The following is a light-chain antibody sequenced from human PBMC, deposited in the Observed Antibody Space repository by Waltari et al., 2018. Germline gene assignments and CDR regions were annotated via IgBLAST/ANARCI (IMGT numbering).Light chain of an antibody. Sequence: QSALTQPASVSGSPGKSITISCTGTSSDVGGYDYVSWYQQHPGKAPKLILNDVSNRPVEFSHRFSGSKSSNTASLTISGLQADDEAEYYCGSYTSSTTLAFGTGTKVTVL. CDR1: SSDVGGYDY. CDR2: DVS. CDR3: GSYTSSTTLA. V-gene: IGLV2-14*03. J-gene: IGLJ1*01.